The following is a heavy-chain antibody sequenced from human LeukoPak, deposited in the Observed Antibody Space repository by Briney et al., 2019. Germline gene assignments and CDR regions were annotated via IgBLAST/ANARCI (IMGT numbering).Heavy chain of an antibody. J-gene: IGHJ4*02. CDR1: GFTFDDYA. Sequence: GRSLRLSCAASGFTFDDYAMHWVRQAPGKGLKWVSGISWNSGSIGYADSVKGRFTISRDNAKNSLYLQMNSLRAEDTALYYCAKALSYSITAATDYWGQGTLVTVSS. V-gene: IGHV3-9*01. CDR3: AKALSYSITAATDY. D-gene: IGHD6-25*01. CDR2: ISWNSGSI.